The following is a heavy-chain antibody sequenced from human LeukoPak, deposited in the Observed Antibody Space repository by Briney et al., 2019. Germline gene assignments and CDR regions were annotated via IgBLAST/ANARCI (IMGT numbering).Heavy chain of an antibody. CDR1: GYTFTSYY. CDR2: INPSGGST. V-gene: IGHV1-46*03. Sequence: ASVKVSCKASGYTFTSYYMHWVRHAPGQGLEWMGIINPSGGSTSYAQKFQGRVTMTRDTSTSTVYMELSSLRSEDTAVYYCARDRVDNSSGFPFDYWGQGTLVTVSS. J-gene: IGHJ4*02. D-gene: IGHD3-22*01. CDR3: ARDRVDNSSGFPFDY.